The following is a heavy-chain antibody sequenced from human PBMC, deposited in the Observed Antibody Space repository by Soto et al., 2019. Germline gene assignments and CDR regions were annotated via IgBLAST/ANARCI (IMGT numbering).Heavy chain of an antibody. D-gene: IGHD6-19*01. Sequence: ASVKVSCKASGYTFTSYAMHWVRQAPGQRLEWMGWINASNGNTKYSQKFQGRVTITADTSASTAYMELSSLRSEDTAVYYCARAGYSSGWYELDWFDPWGQGTLVTVSS. V-gene: IGHV1-3*01. CDR2: INASNGNT. J-gene: IGHJ5*02. CDR3: ARAGYSSGWYELDWFDP. CDR1: GYTFTSYA.